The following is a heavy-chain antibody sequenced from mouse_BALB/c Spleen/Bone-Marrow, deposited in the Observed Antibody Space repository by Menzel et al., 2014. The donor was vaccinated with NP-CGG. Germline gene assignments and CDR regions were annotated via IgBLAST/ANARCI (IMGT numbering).Heavy chain of an antibody. CDR3: TREDYGYTFAY. V-gene: IGHV5-6-4*01. D-gene: IGHD1-2*01. CDR2: ISSGGSYT. Sequence: EVKLQESGGGLVKPGGSLKLSCAASGFTFSSYTMSWVRQTPEKGLEWVATISSGGSYTYYPDSVKGRFTISRDNAKNTLYLQMSSLKSEDTAMYYCTREDYGYTFAYWGQGTLVTVSA. J-gene: IGHJ3*01. CDR1: GFTFSSYT.